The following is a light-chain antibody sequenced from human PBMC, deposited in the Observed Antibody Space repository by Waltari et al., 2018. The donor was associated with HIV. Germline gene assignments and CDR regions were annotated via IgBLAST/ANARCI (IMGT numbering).Light chain of an antibody. V-gene: IGKV4-1*01. CDR3: QQYHTSWT. CDR1: QSVLCNSDNKNY. J-gene: IGKJ1*01. CDR2: CAS. Sequence: VLTQSPDSLAVSLRGGAPINCNSSQSVLCNSDNKNYLAWYQQKPGQPPNLLISCASTRESGVPDRFSGSGSGTDFTLTISSLQAEDVAIYYCQQYHTSWTFGQGTKVEIK.